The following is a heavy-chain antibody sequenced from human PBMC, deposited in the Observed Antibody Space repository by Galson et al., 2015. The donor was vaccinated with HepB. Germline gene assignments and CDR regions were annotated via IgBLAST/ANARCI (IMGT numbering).Heavy chain of an antibody. J-gene: IGHJ5*02. CDR3: ARGDYDPPGFDT. Sequence: ETLSLTCTVSGASISSYYWSWIRQPPGKGLEWLGSIFYKGNTNYYSSLKSRVTIVIEKSKKQFSLRLTSVTAADTAVYYCARGDYDPPGFDTWGQGTLVTVSS. CDR1: GASISSYY. D-gene: IGHD3-3*01. CDR2: IFYKGNT. V-gene: IGHV4-59*01.